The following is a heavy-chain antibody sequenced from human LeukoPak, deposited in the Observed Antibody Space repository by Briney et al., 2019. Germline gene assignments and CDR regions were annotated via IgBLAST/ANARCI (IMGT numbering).Heavy chain of an antibody. J-gene: IGHJ6*03. CDR3: ARGRAAKQNYYMDV. CDR2: IYYSGST. V-gene: IGHV4-39*07. Sequence: SETLSLTCTVSGGSISSSSYYWGWIRQPPGKGLEWIGSIYYSGSTYYNPSLKSRVTISVDTSKNQFSLKLSSVTAADTAVYYCARGRAAKQNYYMDVWGKGTTVTVSS. CDR1: GGSISSSSYY. D-gene: IGHD1/OR15-1a*01.